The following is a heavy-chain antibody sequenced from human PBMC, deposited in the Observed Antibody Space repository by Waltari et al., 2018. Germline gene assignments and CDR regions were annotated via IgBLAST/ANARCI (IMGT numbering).Heavy chain of an antibody. CDR1: GYTFTEYY. J-gene: IGHJ6*02. Sequence: QVQLVQSGAEVKKPGASVKVSCKASGYTFTEYYIHWVRQAPGQGLEWMGGISPNRGDTKFAQRFQGRVTMTRDTSISTAYMELSRLTSDDTAVYYCARGSRYCTSTTCPSSAFDVWGQGTTVTVSS. V-gene: IGHV1-2*02. CDR3: ARGSRYCTSTTCPSSAFDV. CDR2: ISPNRGDT. D-gene: IGHD2-2*01.